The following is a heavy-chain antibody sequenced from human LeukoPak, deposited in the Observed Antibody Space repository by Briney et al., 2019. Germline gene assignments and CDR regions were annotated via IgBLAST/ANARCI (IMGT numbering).Heavy chain of an antibody. J-gene: IGHJ4*02. CDR1: GGSISSGDYY. CDR3: ARRLGQLLLGGEIDY. CDR2: IYYSGST. D-gene: IGHD2-2*01. Sequence: PSQTLSLTCTVSGGSISSGDYYWSWIRQPPGKGLEWIGYIYYSGSTYYNPSLKSRVTISVDTSKNQFSLKLSSVTAADTAVYYCARRLGQLLLGGEIDYWGQGTLVTVSS. V-gene: IGHV4-30-4*01.